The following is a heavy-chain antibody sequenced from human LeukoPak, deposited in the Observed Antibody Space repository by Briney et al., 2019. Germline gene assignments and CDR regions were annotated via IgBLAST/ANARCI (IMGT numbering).Heavy chain of an antibody. D-gene: IGHD3-10*01. CDR2: ISYDGSNK. Sequence: PGRSLRLSCAASGFTFSSYAMHWVRQAPGKGLEWVAVISYDGSNKYYADSVKGRFTISRDNSKNTLYLQMNSLRAEDTAVYYCARGKKGVYYGSGSQTIFDYWGQGTLVTVSS. CDR1: GFTFSSYA. CDR3: ARGKKGVYYGSGSQTIFDY. J-gene: IGHJ4*02. V-gene: IGHV3-30-3*01.